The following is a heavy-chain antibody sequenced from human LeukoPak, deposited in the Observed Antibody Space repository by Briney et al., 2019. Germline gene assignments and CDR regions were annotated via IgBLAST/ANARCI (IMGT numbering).Heavy chain of an antibody. V-gene: IGHV3-9*03. CDR3: AKDGGPYGGIRGYFDY. Sequence: GRSLRLSCAASGFTFDDYAMHWVRQATGKGLEWVSGISWNSGSIDYADSVKGRFTISRDNAKKFLFLQMNSLRVEDMALYYCAKDGGPYGGIRGYFDYWGQGTLVTASS. J-gene: IGHJ4*02. CDR2: ISWNSGSI. D-gene: IGHD4-23*01. CDR1: GFTFDDYA.